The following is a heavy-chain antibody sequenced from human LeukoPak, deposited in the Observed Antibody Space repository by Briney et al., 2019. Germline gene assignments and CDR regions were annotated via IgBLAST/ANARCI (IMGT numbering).Heavy chain of an antibody. J-gene: IGHJ4*02. CDR3: AKGGEMATN. D-gene: IGHD5-24*01. CDR1: GFTFNSYG. V-gene: IGHV3-30*18. CDR2: ISYDGSNK. Sequence: PGGSLRLSCAASGFTFNSYGMHWVHQAPGKGLEWVAVISYDGSNKYYADSVKGRFTISRDNSKNTLYLQMNSLRAEDTAVYYCAKGGEMATNWGQGTLVTVSS.